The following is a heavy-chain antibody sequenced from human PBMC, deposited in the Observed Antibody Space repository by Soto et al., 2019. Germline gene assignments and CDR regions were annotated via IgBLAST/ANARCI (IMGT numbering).Heavy chain of an antibody. J-gene: IGHJ6*02. Sequence: QVQLVQSGPEVMKPGASVKVSCKASGYTLTTYGISWVRLAPGQGLEWLGWISGYNGQTNYAPRFRDRVTLTTDTSTSTTNMELRSLRSDDTAIYFCARDNRKELWVEGLNAMDVWGQGTTVTVSS. V-gene: IGHV1-18*01. CDR3: ARDNRKELWVEGLNAMDV. CDR1: GYTLTTYG. CDR2: ISGYNGQT. D-gene: IGHD2-21*01.